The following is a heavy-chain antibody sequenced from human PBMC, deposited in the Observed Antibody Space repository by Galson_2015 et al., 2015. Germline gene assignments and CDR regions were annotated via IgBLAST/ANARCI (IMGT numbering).Heavy chain of an antibody. J-gene: IGHJ5*02. CDR2: INAGDGNT. CDR1: GYSFTSYS. Sequence: SVKVSCKASGYSFTSYSMHWVRQAPGQRLEWMGWINAGDGNTKYSQKFQGRVTITRDTSATTVYMELNSLRSEDTAVYYCARDVYHVSGRYSLFGRHVEGEKSNWFDPWGQGTLVTVSS. D-gene: IGHD3-10*01. V-gene: IGHV1-3*01. CDR3: ARDVYHVSGRYSLFGRHVEGEKSNWFDP.